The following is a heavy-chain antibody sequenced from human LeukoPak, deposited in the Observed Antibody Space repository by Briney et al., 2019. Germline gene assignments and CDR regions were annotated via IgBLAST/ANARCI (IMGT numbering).Heavy chain of an antibody. CDR1: GFTFSNYW. CDR2: IKQDGSEK. D-gene: IGHD1-26*01. J-gene: IGHJ6*02. CDR3: ARYSGSYEVNYYYYYGMDV. Sequence: GGSLGLSCAASGFTFSNYWMSWVRQAPGKGLEWVANIKQDGSEKYYMDSVKGRFTISRDNAKNSLYLQMNSLRAEDTAVYYCARYSGSYEVNYYYYYGMDVWGQGTTVTVSS. V-gene: IGHV3-7*03.